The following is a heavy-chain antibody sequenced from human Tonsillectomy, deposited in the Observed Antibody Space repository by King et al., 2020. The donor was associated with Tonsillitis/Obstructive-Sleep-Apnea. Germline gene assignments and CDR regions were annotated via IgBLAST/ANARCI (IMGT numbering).Heavy chain of an antibody. V-gene: IGHV1-18*01. D-gene: IGHD2-2*01. Sequence: QLVQSGAEVKKPGASVKVSCEASGYTFTTYGISWVRQAPGQGLEWMGWISGYNGNTNYARNFQGRVTMATDTSTSTAYMELRSLRSDDTAVYYCALVSTTLQGAYFDLWGRGTLVTVSS. CDR2: ISGYNGNT. CDR3: ALVSTTLQGAYFDL. CDR1: GYTFTTYG. J-gene: IGHJ2*01.